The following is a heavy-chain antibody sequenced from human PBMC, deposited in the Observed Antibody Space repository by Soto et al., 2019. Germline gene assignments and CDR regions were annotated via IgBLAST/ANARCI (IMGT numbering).Heavy chain of an antibody. D-gene: IGHD5-18*01. Sequence: SETLSLTCTVSGGSISSGGYYWSWIRQHPGKGLEWIGYIYYSGSTYYNPSLKSRVTISVDTSKNQFSLKLSSVTAADTAVYYCARIPHTAMAREGYYGMDVWGQGTTVTVSS. CDR2: IYYSGST. V-gene: IGHV4-31*03. CDR3: ARIPHTAMAREGYYGMDV. J-gene: IGHJ6*02. CDR1: GGSISSGGYY.